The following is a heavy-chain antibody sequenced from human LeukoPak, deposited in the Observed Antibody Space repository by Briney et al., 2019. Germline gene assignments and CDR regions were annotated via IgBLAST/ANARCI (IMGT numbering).Heavy chain of an antibody. CDR3: ARWMGVRFLEWQSNPHGY. Sequence: PGRSLRLSCAASGFTFSSYGMHWVRQAPGKGLEWVAVISYDGSNKYYADSVKGRFTISRDNSKNTLYLQMNSLRAEDTAVYYCARWMGVRFLEWQSNPHGYWGQGTLVTVSS. CDR1: GFTFSSYG. CDR2: ISYDGSNK. J-gene: IGHJ4*02. D-gene: IGHD3-3*01. V-gene: IGHV3-30*03.